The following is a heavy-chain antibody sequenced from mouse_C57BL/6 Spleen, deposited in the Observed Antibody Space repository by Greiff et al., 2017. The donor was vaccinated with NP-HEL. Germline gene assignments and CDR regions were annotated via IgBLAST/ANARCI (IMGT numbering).Heavy chain of an antibody. CDR1: GFTFSRHA. CDR3: GRDREGLRLDY. Sequence: EVHPAESGGGLVKPGGSLILSCAASGFTFSRHAISRVRQTPEKRLEWVATISAGGSYTYYPDNVQGRCPISRDNAKTNLYLQMSHLKAEDAAMYYCGRDREGLRLDYWGQGTTLTVSA. CDR2: ISAGGSYT. V-gene: IGHV5-4*01. J-gene: IGHJ2*01. D-gene: IGHD2-4*01.